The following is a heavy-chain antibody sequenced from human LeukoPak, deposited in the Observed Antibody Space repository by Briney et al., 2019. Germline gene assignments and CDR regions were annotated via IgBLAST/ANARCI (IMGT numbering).Heavy chain of an antibody. J-gene: IGHJ4*02. CDR2: ISYDGSNK. D-gene: IGHD3-9*01. Sequence: GGSLRLSCAASGFTFNNYGIYWVRQAPGKGLEWVAAISYDGSNKYYADSVKGRFTISRDNSKNTLYLQMNSLRAEDTAVYYCAKAGGEYYDIPGPPFDYWGQGTLVTVSS. CDR3: AKAGGEYYDIPGPPFDY. V-gene: IGHV3-30*18. CDR1: GFTFNNYG.